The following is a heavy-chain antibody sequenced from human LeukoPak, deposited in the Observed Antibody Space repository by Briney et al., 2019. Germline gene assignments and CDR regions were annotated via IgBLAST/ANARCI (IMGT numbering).Heavy chain of an antibody. J-gene: IGHJ6*02. CDR3: AREGYCDFWSGASDSYYYGMDV. CDR2: ISAYNGNT. D-gene: IGHD3-3*01. CDR1: GYTFTSYG. Sequence: GASVKVSCKASGYTFTSYGISWVRQAPGQGLEWMGWISAYNGNTNYAQKLQGRVTMTTDTSTSTAYVELRSLRSDDTAVYYCAREGYCDFWSGASDSYYYGMDVWGQGTTVTVSS. V-gene: IGHV1-18*01.